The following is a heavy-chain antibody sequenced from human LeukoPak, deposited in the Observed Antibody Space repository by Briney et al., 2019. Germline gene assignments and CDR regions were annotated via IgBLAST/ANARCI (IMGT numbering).Heavy chain of an antibody. D-gene: IGHD3-10*01. CDR2: ISRRSTYI. Sequence: GGSLRLSCAASGFTFSSYTMNWVRQAPGKGLEWVSSISRRSTYIYYADSGKGRFTISRDNAKNSLYLQMNSLRAEDTAVYYCAHLPSSGTGIVDYWGQGTLVTVSS. J-gene: IGHJ4*02. CDR1: GFTFSSYT. V-gene: IGHV3-21*01. CDR3: AHLPSSGTGIVDY.